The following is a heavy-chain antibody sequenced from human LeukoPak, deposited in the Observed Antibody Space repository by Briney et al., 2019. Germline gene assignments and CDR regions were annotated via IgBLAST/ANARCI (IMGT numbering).Heavy chain of an antibody. J-gene: IGHJ4*02. CDR3: AKGSDPFRWFGEFNVKLPRPIRHYYFDS. CDR2: IYYSRST. V-gene: IGHV4-39*07. CDR1: GGSISRSSYY. D-gene: IGHD3-10*01. Sequence: PSETLSLTCTVSGGSISRSSYYWGWIRQPPGRGREWIGSIYYSRSTYYNPSLKSRVTKSVDTSKNQFSMKLSSVTAADTAVYYCAKGSDPFRWFGEFNVKLPRPIRHYYFDSWGQGTLVTISS.